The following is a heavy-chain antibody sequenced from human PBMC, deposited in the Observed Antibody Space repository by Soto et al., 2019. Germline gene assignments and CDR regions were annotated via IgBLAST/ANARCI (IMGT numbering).Heavy chain of an antibody. CDR3: ARDQGSVAGDY. CDR1: GYTFTIYY. J-gene: IGHJ4*02. D-gene: IGHD6-19*01. V-gene: IGHV1-46*01. CDR2: INPSGGST. Sequence: ASVKVSCTASGYTFTIYYMHWVRQAPGQGLEWMGIINPSGGSTSYAQKFQGRVTMTRDTSTSTVYMELSSLRSEDTAVYYCARDQGSVAGDYWGQGTLVTVSS.